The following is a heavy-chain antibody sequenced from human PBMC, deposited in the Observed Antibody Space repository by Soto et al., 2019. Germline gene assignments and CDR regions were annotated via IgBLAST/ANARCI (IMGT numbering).Heavy chain of an antibody. V-gene: IGHV4-4*07. D-gene: IGHD3-9*01. CDR3: ARGDATYYDILTGYYYYYYGMDV. CDR2: IYTSGST. CDR1: GGSISSYY. J-gene: IGHJ6*02. Sequence: SETLSLTCTVSGGSISSYYWSWIRQPAGKGLEWIGRIYTSGSTNYNPSLKSRVTMSVDTSKNQFSLKVSSVTAADTAVYYCARGDATYYDILTGYYYYYYGMDVWGQGTTVTVSS.